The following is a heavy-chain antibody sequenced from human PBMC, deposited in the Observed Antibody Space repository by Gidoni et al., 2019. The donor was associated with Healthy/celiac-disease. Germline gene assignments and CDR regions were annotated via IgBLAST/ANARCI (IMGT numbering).Heavy chain of an antibody. CDR2: IIPILGIA. V-gene: IGHV1-69*09. Sequence: QVQLVQSGAEVKKPGSSVKVSCKASGVTFSSYAISWVRQAPGQGLEWMGRIIPILGIANYAQKFQGRVTITAEKSTSTAYMELSSMRSEDTAVYYCARDGNYYDSSGSMTPFDYWGQGTLVTVSS. CDR1: GVTFSSYA. D-gene: IGHD3-22*01. J-gene: IGHJ4*02. CDR3: ARDGNYYDSSGSMTPFDY.